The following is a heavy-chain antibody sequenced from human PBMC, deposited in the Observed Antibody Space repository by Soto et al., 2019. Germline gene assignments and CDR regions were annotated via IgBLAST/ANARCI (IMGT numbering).Heavy chain of an antibody. D-gene: IGHD3-9*01. CDR3: AKFAHYDILTGYYYFDY. V-gene: IGHV3-23*01. J-gene: IGHJ4*02. CDR2: ISGSGGST. CDR1: GFTFSSYA. Sequence: PGGSLRLSCAASGFTFSSYAMSWVRQAPGKGLEWVSAISGSGGSTYYADSVKGRFTISRDNSKNTLYLQMNSLRAEDTAVYYRAKFAHYDILTGYYYFDYWGQGTLVTVSS.